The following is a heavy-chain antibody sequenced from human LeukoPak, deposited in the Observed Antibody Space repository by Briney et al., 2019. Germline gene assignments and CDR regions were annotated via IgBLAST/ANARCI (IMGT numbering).Heavy chain of an antibody. V-gene: IGHV3-66*01. D-gene: IGHD2-21*02. CDR1: GFTVSTYY. Sequence: GGSLRLSCAVSGFTVSTYYMSWVRQVPGKGLEWVSVIYSGGSTYYADSVKGRFTISRDNSKNTLYLQMNSLRAEDTAVYYCARDSSESGDQHDYWGQGTLVTVSS. CDR2: IYSGGST. J-gene: IGHJ4*02. CDR3: ARDSSESGDQHDY.